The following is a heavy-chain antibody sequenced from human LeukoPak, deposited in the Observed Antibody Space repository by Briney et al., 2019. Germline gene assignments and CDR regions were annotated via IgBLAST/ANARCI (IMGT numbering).Heavy chain of an antibody. CDR3: ARYHDSSGYPHFDY. V-gene: IGHV1-69*13. Sequence: ASVKVSCKASGGTFSSYAISWVRQAPGQGLEWMGGIIPIFGTANYAQKFQGRVTITADESTSTAYMELSSLRSEDTAVYYCARYHDSSGYPHFDYWGQGTLVTVSS. CDR2: IIPIFGTA. CDR1: GGTFSSYA. J-gene: IGHJ4*02. D-gene: IGHD3-22*01.